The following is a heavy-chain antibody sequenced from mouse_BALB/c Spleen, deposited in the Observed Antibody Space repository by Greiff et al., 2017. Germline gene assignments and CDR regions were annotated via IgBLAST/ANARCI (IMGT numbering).Heavy chain of an antibody. J-gene: IGHJ4*01. CDR2: IYPGNGDT. V-gene: IGHV1-12*01. D-gene: IGHD2-3*01. Sequence: QVQLQQPGAELVKPGASVKMSCKASGYTFTSYNMHWVKQTPGQGLEWIGAIYPGNGDTSYNQKFKGKATLTADKSSSTAYMQLSSLTSEDSAVYYCARGDGYYAMDYWGQGTSVTVSS. CDR3: ARGDGYYAMDY. CDR1: GYTFTSYN.